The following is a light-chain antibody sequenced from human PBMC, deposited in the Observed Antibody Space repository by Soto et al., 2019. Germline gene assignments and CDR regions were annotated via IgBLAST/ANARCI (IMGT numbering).Light chain of an antibody. CDR2: GAS. V-gene: IGKV3-15*01. CDR1: QSAGSN. Sequence: EIVMTQSPATLSVSPGERATLSCGASQSAGSNLAWYQYKPGQAPRLLIYGASTRATGIPVRFSGSGSGTEFTLTISSRQSEDFAVYYCQQYNDWPRTFGQGTKVEI. J-gene: IGKJ1*01. CDR3: QQYNDWPRT.